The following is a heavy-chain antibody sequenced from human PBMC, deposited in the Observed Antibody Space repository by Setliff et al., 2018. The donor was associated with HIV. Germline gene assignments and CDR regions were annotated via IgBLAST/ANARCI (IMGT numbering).Heavy chain of an antibody. CDR1: GYTFTNYS. Sequence: ASVKVSCKASGYTFTNYSISWVRQAPGQGLEWIGWISAYNGNTNYAQKLQDRVTMTTDTTSTTAYMELRSLRSDDTAVYFCARMRFCRGGSCLPGSLYYYYMDVWGKGTTVTVSS. D-gene: IGHD2-15*01. CDR2: ISAYNGNT. J-gene: IGHJ6*03. CDR3: ARMRFCRGGSCLPGSLYYYYMDV. V-gene: IGHV1-18*01.